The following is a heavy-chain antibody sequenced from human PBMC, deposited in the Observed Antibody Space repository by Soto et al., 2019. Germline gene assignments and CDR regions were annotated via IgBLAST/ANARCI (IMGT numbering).Heavy chain of an antibody. Sequence: ASVKVSCKASGYTFTSYYMHWVRQATGQGLEWMGRMNPNSGNTGYAQKFQGRVTMTRNTSITTAYMELSSLRSEDTAVYYCARERTVAGNDYWGQGTLVTSPQ. D-gene: IGHD6-19*01. V-gene: IGHV1-8*02. J-gene: IGHJ4*02. CDR2: MNPNSGNT. CDR1: GYTFTSYY. CDR3: ARERTVAGNDY.